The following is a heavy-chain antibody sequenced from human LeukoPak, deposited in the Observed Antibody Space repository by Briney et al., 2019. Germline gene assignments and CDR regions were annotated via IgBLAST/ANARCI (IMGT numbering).Heavy chain of an antibody. CDR3: ASFRAAAGIDY. Sequence: SETLSLTCAVYGGSFSGYYWSWIRQPPGKGLEWIGEINHSGSTNYNPSLKSRVTISVDTSKNQFSLKLSSVTAADTAVYYCASFRAAAGIDYWGQGTLVTVSS. CDR1: GGSFSGYY. D-gene: IGHD6-13*01. CDR2: INHSGST. V-gene: IGHV4-34*01. J-gene: IGHJ4*02.